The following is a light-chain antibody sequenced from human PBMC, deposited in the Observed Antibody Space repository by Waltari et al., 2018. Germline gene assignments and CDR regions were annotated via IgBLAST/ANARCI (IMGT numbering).Light chain of an antibody. CDR1: QSISGY. Sequence: DIQMTQSPSSLSASVGPRVTITCRARQSISGYLNWYQQRPGKAPKVLIYATSSLQSGVPSRFSGSGSGTDFTLTITSLQPEDFATYYCQQSYRTPPLTFGGGTKVEIK. J-gene: IGKJ4*01. V-gene: IGKV1-39*01. CDR3: QQSYRTPPLT. CDR2: ATS.